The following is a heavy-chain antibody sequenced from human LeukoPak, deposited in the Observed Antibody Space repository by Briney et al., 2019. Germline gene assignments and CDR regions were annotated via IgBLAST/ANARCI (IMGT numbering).Heavy chain of an antibody. CDR2: ISGSGGST. CDR1: GFTFSSYS. D-gene: IGHD3-3*01. J-gene: IGHJ4*02. Sequence: GGSLRLSCAASGFTFSSYSMNWVRQAPGKGLEWVSAISGSGGSTYYADSVKGRFTISRDNSRNTLYLQMNSLRAEDTAVYYCAKDVNYDFWSGYYIYWGQGTLVTVSS. V-gene: IGHV3-23*01. CDR3: AKDVNYDFWSGYYIY.